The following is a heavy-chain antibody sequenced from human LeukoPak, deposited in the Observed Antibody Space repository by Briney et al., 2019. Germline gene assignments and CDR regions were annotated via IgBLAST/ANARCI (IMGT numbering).Heavy chain of an antibody. Sequence: GASVTVSCTASGGTFSSYAISWVRQAPGQGLEWMGRIIPILGIANYAQKFQGRVTITADKSTSTAYMELSSLRSEDTAVYYCASMVRGVIVVDYWGQGTLVTVSS. J-gene: IGHJ4*02. D-gene: IGHD3-10*01. CDR3: ASMVRGVIVVDY. CDR1: GGTFSSYA. CDR2: IIPILGIA. V-gene: IGHV1-69*04.